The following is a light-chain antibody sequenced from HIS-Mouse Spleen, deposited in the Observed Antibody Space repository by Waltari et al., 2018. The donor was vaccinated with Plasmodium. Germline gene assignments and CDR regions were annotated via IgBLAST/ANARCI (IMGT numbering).Light chain of an antibody. J-gene: IGLJ2*01. CDR2: QDS. V-gene: IGLV3-1*01. CDR3: QAWDSSTVV. Sequence: SYELTQPPSVSVSPGQTVSITCSGDKLGDNYACWYQQKPGQSPLLVIYQDSKRPSGIPERFSGSNSGNTATLTISGTQAMDEADYYCQAWDSSTVVFGGGTKLTVL. CDR1: KLGDNY.